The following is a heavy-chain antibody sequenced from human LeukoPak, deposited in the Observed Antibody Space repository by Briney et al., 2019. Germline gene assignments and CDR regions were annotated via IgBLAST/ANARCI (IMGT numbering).Heavy chain of an antibody. CDR3: AKGQEYVWGSYRYTEGPYFDY. CDR2: ISSTGGNT. Sequence: PGGSLRLSCAASGFTFSNYGMTWVRQAPGKGLEWVSTISSTGGNTYYADSVKGRFTISRDNSKNTLYLQMNSLRAEDTAIFYCAKGQEYVWGSYRYTEGPYFDYWGQGTLVTVSS. D-gene: IGHD3-16*02. V-gene: IGHV3-23*01. J-gene: IGHJ4*02. CDR1: GFTFSNYG.